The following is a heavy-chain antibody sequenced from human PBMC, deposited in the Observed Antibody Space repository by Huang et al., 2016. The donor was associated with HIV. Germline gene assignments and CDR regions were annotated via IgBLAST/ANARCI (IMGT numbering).Heavy chain of an antibody. CDR3: ATKTAAMDI. J-gene: IGHJ6*02. V-gene: IGHV3-7*01. CDR2: IKQDESEK. D-gene: IGHD1-7*01. Sequence: VESGGRLVQPGGSIRLSCVGSTFRFGAYWMSWVRQSPGKGLEWVANIKQDESEKYCVDSVKGRFNISRDNAKKVLFLEMNNVRVEDTATYYCATKTAAMDIWGQGTTVTVS. CDR1: TFRFGAYW.